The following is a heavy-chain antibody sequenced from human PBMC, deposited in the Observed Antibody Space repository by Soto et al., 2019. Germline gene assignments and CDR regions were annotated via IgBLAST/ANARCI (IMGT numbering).Heavy chain of an antibody. V-gene: IGHV3-30-3*01. CDR1: GFTFSSYA. Sequence: QVQLVESGGGVVQPGRSLRLSCAASGFTFSSYAMHWVRQAPGKGLEWVAVISYDGSNKYYADSVKGRFTISRDNSKNTLYLQMNSLRAEDTAVYYCARAPWDCTNGVCYYYYGMDVWGQGTTVTVSS. J-gene: IGHJ6*02. D-gene: IGHD2-8*01. CDR2: ISYDGSNK. CDR3: ARAPWDCTNGVCYYYYGMDV.